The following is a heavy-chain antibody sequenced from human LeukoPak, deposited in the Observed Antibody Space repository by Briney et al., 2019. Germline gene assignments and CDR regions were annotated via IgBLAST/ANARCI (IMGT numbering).Heavy chain of an antibody. D-gene: IGHD3-16*01. J-gene: IGHJ6*02. Sequence: GQSLRLSCSVSGFTFSSYGLHWVRQAPGKGLEWVAVISNDGRIRKSADSVKGRLTISRDNSKDTLYLEMNSLRVEDTAVYYWGKVGGVAKCPLHYGMDVWVQGTQVSVS. V-gene: IGHV3-30*18. CDR2: ISNDGRIR. CDR1: GFTFSSYG. CDR3: GKVGGVAKCPLHYGMDV.